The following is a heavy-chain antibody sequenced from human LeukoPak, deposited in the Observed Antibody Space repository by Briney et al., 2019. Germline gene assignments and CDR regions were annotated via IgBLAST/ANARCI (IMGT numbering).Heavy chain of an antibody. CDR1: GGSFSGYY. CDR2: INHSGST. J-gene: IGHJ4*02. Sequence: SETLSLTCAVYGGSFSGYYWSWIRQPPGKGLEWIGEINHSGSTNYNPSLKSRVTISVDTSKNQFSLKLSSVTAADTAVYYCARARKTYYYDSSGHKFDYWGQGTLVTVSS. CDR3: ARARKTYYYDSSGHKFDY. D-gene: IGHD3-22*01. V-gene: IGHV4-34*01.